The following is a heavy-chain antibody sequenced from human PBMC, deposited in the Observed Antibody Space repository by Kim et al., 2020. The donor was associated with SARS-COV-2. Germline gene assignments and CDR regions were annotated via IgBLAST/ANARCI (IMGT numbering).Heavy chain of an antibody. D-gene: IGHD3-10*01. CDR1: GYTFTSYA. CDR3: ARARSGLDY. CDR2: INAGNGNT. V-gene: IGHV1-3*01. J-gene: IGHJ4*02. Sequence: ASVKVSCKASGYTFTSYAMHWVRQAPGQRLEWMGWINAGNGNTKYPQKFQGRVTITRDTSASTAYMELSSLRSEDTAVYYCARARSGLDYWGQGTLVTVSS.